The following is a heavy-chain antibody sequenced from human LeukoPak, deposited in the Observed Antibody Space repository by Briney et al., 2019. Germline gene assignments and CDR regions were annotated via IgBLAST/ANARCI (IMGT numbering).Heavy chain of an antibody. CDR3: ARAPPYSAGGIDY. D-gene: IGHD1-1*01. CDR1: GFTFSTYW. J-gene: IGHJ4*02. Sequence: PGGSLRPSCAASGFTFSTYWMHWVRQAPGKGLVWVSRVNSDGSSTTYADSVKGRFTISRDNAKNTLYLQMNSLRAEDTAVYYCARAPPYSAGGIDYWGQGTLVTVSS. CDR2: VNSDGSST. V-gene: IGHV3-74*01.